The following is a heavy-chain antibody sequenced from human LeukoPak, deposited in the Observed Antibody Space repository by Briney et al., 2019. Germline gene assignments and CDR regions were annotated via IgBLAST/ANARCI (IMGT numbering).Heavy chain of an antibody. CDR1: GGTFSSYA. V-gene: IGHV1-69*13. CDR2: IIPIFGTA. D-gene: IGHD6-19*01. Sequence: SVKVSCKASGGTFSSYAISWVRQAPGQGLEWMGGIIPIFGTANYAQKFQGRVTITADESTSTAYMELSSLRSEDTAVYYCARAGQWLSGTIDYWGQGTLVTVSS. J-gene: IGHJ4*02. CDR3: ARAGQWLSGTIDY.